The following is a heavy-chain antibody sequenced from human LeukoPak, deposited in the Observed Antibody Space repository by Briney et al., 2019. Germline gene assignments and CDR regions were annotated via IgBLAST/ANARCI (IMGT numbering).Heavy chain of an antibody. Sequence: GRSLRLSCSASGFIFSSYGMHWVRQAPGKGLEWVAAISSDGSNKYYADSVKGRLTISRENSKNTLYLEMNSLRAEDTAVYFCAKDGVFRQWLGGWQDYWGQGTLVTVSS. V-gene: IGHV3-30*18. CDR3: AKDGVFRQWLGGWQDY. J-gene: IGHJ4*02. D-gene: IGHD6-19*01. CDR1: GFIFSSYG. CDR2: ISSDGSNK.